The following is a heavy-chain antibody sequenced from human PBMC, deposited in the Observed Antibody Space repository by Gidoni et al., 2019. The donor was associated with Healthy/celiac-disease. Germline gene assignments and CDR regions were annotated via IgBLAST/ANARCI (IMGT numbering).Heavy chain of an antibody. CDR3: ARRGYDY. V-gene: IGHV5-10-1*01. J-gene: IGHJ4*02. CDR1: GYSVTSYW. D-gene: IGHD3-22*01. CDR2: IDPSDSCT. Sequence: EVQLVQSGAEVQRPGESWRISCQGSGYSVTSYWISWVRQMPGKGLEWMGRIDPSDSCTNYSPSFQGHVTISADKSISTADLQWSSLKASDTAMYYCARRGYDYWGQGTLVTVSS.